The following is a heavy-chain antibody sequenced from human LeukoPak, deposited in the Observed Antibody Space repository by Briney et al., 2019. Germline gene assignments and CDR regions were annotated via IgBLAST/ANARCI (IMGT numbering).Heavy chain of an antibody. J-gene: IGHJ3*02. CDR1: GYTFTGYY. Sequence: ASVKVSCKASGYTFTGYYMHWARQAPGQGLEGMGWINPNSGGTNYAQKSQGRVTMTRDTPVSTAHVELSRLRSDDTAVYYCTRYCSGGSCYSYDAFDIWGQGTMVTVSS. D-gene: IGHD2-15*01. CDR3: TRYCSGGSCYSYDAFDI. V-gene: IGHV1-2*02. CDR2: INPNSGGT.